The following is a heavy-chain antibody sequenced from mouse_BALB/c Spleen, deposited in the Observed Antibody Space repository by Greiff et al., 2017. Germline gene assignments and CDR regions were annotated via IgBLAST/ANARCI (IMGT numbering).Heavy chain of an antibody. CDR2: ISYSGST. CDR1: GYSITSDYA. V-gene: IGHV3-2*02. J-gene: IGHJ3*01. D-gene: IGHD2-4*01. Sequence: DVQLQESGPGLVKPSQSLSLTCTVTGYSITSDYAWNWIRQFPGNKLEWMGYISYSGSTSYNPSLKSRISITRDTSKNQFFLQLNSVTTEDTATYYCARGHDSAWFAYWGQGTLVTVSA. CDR3: ARGHDSAWFAY.